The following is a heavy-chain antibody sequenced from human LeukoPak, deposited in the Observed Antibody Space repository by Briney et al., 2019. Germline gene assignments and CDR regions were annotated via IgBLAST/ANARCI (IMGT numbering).Heavy chain of an antibody. CDR2: IVVGSGNT. D-gene: IGHD3-10*01. CDR1: GFTFTSSA. CDR3: AALWDTRGGYFDY. Sequence: TSLKVSCKASGFTFTSSAMQWVRQARGQRLEWIGWIVVGSGNTNYAQKFQERVTITRDMSTSTAYMELSSLRSEDTAVYYCAALWDTRGGYFDYWGQGTLVTVSS. J-gene: IGHJ4*02. V-gene: IGHV1-58*02.